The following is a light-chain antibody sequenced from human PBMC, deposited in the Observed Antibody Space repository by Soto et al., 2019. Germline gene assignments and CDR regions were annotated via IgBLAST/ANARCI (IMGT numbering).Light chain of an antibody. CDR3: HQYGSSPRT. V-gene: IGKV3-20*01. CDR2: GAS. J-gene: IGKJ1*01. Sequence: EIVLTQSPGTLSLSPGERATLSCRASQTVSSSNLAWYQQKPGQAPKVLIYGASSRATGVPDRFSGSGSGTDFILTISGLEPEDFAVYYCHQYGSSPRTFCQGTKVEIK. CDR1: QTVSSSN.